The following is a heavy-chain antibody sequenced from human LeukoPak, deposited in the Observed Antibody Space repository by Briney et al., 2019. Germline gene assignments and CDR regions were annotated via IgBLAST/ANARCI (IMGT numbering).Heavy chain of an antibody. V-gene: IGHV4-61*01. CDR3: ATNVVVAAPTGAFDI. Sequence: SETLSLTCTVSGGSIRSDNSHWSWVRQPPGKGLEWIGYIYYSGSTNYNPSLKSRVTISVDTSKNQFSLKLSSVTAADTAVYYCATNVVVAAPTGAFDIWGQGTMVTVSS. CDR2: IYYSGST. CDR1: GGSIRSDNSH. D-gene: IGHD2-15*01. J-gene: IGHJ3*02.